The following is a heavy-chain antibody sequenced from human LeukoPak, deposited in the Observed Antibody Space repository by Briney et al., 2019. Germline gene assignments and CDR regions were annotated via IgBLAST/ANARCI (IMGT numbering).Heavy chain of an antibody. D-gene: IGHD3-16*01. J-gene: IGHJ3*02. CDR3: AKDFIYGGWGNGFDI. CDR1: GFTVSSNY. Sequence: GGSLRLSCAASGFTVSSNYMSWVRQAPGKGLEWVSVIYSGGSTYYADSVKGRFTISRDNSKNTLYLQMNSLRAEDTAVYYCAKDFIYGGWGNGFDIWGQGTMVTVSS. CDR2: IYSGGST. V-gene: IGHV3-53*05.